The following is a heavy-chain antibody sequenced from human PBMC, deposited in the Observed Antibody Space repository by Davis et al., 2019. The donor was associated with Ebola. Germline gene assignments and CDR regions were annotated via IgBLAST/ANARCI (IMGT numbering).Heavy chain of an antibody. Sequence: GESLKISCKGSGYSFTTYWIVWVRQMPGKGLECMGIIFPGDSDTRYSPSFQGQVTISADKSISTAYLQWSSLKASDTAMYYCARVGGFVDFDWPYGMDVWGQGTTVTVSS. J-gene: IGHJ6*02. D-gene: IGHD3-9*01. CDR1: GYSFTTYW. V-gene: IGHV5-51*01. CDR3: ARVGGFVDFDWPYGMDV. CDR2: IFPGDSDT.